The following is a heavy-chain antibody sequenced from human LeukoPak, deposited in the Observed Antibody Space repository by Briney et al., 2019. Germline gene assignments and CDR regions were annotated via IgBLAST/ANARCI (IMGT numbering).Heavy chain of an antibody. CDR3: ARLFGGVTTYDY. V-gene: IGHV3-7*01. D-gene: IGHD2-8*02. Sequence: GGSLRLSCAASGFNFGNFWMSWVRQAPGRGLQWVASMRGDGSHIYYVDSVKGRFTISRDNAKSSLYLQMNSLRAEDTAVYYCARLFGGVTTYDYWGQGALVTVSS. CDR2: MRGDGSHI. CDR1: GFNFGNFW. J-gene: IGHJ4*02.